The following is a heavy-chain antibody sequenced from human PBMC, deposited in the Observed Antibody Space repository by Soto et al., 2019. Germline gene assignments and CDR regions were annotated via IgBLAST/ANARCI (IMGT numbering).Heavy chain of an antibody. CDR3: ARSKTDGYSSGSFLY. Sequence: SETLSLTCAVYGGSFSGYYWSWIRQPPGKGLEWIGEINHSGSTNYNPSLESRVTISVDTSKNQFSLKLSSVTAADTAVYYCARSKTDGYSSGSFLYWGQGTLVTVSS. V-gene: IGHV4-34*01. CDR1: GGSFSGYY. CDR2: INHSGST. J-gene: IGHJ4*02. D-gene: IGHD6-19*01.